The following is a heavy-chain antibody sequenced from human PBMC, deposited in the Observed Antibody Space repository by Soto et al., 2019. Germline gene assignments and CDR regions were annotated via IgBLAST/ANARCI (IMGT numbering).Heavy chain of an antibody. J-gene: IGHJ4*02. V-gene: IGHV2-5*02. CDR2: IYWDDDK. D-gene: IGHD2-8*02. CDR3: AHTYWCFDC. CDR1: GFSLSTSGVG. Sequence: QITLKESGPTLVKPTQTLTLTCTFSGFSLSTSGVGVGWIRQPPGKALEWLARIYWDDDKRYSPSLKSRLTITKDTSKNQVVLTMTNMDPVDTATYYCAHTYWCFDCWGQGTLVTVSS.